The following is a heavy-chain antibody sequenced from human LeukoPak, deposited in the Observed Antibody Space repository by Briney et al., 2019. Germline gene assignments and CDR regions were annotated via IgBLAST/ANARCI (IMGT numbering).Heavy chain of an antibody. CDR2: IISDGGNT. D-gene: IGHD6-19*01. J-gene: IGHJ6*03. CDR1: GFIFSTYD. CDR3: AKRYSSGWSITRNYMGV. V-gene: IGHV3-23*01. Sequence: GGSLRLSCEASGFIFSTYDMSWVRQAPGKGLEWVSLIISDGGNTYYADSVKGRFTVSRDNSKNTLFLQMNSLRVEDTGIYYCAKRYSSGWSITRNYMGVWGSGTTVTVSS.